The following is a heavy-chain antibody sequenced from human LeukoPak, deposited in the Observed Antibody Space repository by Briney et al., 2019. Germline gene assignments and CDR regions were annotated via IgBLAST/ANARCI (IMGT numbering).Heavy chain of an antibody. J-gene: IGHJ6*03. CDR2: ISWDGGST. D-gene: IGHD2-15*01. CDR3: AKDGGLDCSGGSCYYYYYYMDV. Sequence: GGSLRLSCAASGFTFSSYWMSWVRQAPGKGLEWVSLISWDGGSTYYADSVKGRFTISRDNSKNSLYLQMNSLRTEDTALYYCAKDGGLDCSGGSCYYYYYYMDVWGKGTTVTVSS. CDR1: GFTFSSYW. V-gene: IGHV3-43*01.